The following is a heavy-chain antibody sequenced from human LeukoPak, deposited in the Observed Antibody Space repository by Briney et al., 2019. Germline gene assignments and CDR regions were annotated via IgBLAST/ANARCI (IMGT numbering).Heavy chain of an antibody. CDR3: AKGAWNDF. D-gene: IGHD1-1*01. V-gene: IGHV4-4*07. J-gene: IGHJ4*02. CDR1: GGSISSYY. Sequence: SETLSLTCAVSGGSISSYYWSWIRQPAGKGLEWIGRIYTSGTTNYNPSLKSRVTMSVDTSKNQFSLNLNSVTAADTAVYYCAKGAWNDFWGQGTLVTVSS. CDR2: IYTSGTT.